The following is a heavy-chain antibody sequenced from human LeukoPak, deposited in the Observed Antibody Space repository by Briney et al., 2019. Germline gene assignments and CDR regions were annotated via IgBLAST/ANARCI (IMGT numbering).Heavy chain of an antibody. D-gene: IGHD3-10*01. CDR2: ISAYNGNT. J-gene: IGHJ3*02. Sequence: ASVKVSCKASGYTFTSYGISWVRQAPGQGLEWMGWISAYNGNTNYAQKLQGRVTMTTDTSTSTAYMELRSLRSDDTAVYYCARDLFNYYGSGSYYPPEGAFDIWGQGTMVTVSS. CDR1: GYTFTSYG. V-gene: IGHV1-18*01. CDR3: ARDLFNYYGSGSYYPPEGAFDI.